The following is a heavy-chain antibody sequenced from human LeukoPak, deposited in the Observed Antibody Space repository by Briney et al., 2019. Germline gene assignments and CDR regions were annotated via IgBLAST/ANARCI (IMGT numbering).Heavy chain of an antibody. CDR2: IKQDGSEK. V-gene: IGHV3-7*01. CDR1: GFTFSSYW. J-gene: IGHJ4*02. CDR3: ARMSSSSRYVCDY. D-gene: IGHD6-13*01. Sequence: GGSLRLSCVASGFTFSSYWMTWVRQAPGKGLEWVANIKQDGSEKYFVDSVKGRFTISRDNAKNSLYLQMNSLRAEDTAVYYCARMSSSSRYVCDYWGQGTLVTVSS.